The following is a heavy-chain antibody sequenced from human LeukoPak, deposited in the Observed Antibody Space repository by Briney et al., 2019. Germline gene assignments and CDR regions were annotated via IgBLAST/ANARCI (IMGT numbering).Heavy chain of an antibody. J-gene: IGHJ4*02. Sequence: GGSLRLSCAASGFTFSSYSMNWVRQAPGKGLEWVSSISSSSSYIYYADSVKGRFTISRDNAKNSLYLQMNSLGAEDTAVYYCARDYYGSGSYLSYFDYWGQGTLVTVSS. CDR3: ARDYYGSGSYLSYFDY. CDR2: ISSSSSYI. CDR1: GFTFSSYS. V-gene: IGHV3-21*01. D-gene: IGHD3-10*01.